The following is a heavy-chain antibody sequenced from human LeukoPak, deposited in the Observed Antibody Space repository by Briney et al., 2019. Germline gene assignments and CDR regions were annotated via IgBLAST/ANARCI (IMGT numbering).Heavy chain of an antibody. J-gene: IGHJ4*02. CDR1: GDSISSDIW. D-gene: IGHD6-19*01. Sequence: SETLSLTCAVSGDSISSDIWWNWVRQPPGKGLEWIGEIHHSGGINYNPSLKSRVTISLDKSKNQFSLKLSSVTAADTAVYYCARLVSGWYPDYWGQGTLVTVSS. CDR2: IHHSGGI. CDR3: ARLVSGWYPDY. V-gene: IGHV4-4*02.